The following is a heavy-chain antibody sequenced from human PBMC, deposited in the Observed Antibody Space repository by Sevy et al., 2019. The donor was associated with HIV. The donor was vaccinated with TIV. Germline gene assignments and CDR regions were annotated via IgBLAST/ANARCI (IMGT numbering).Heavy chain of an antibody. CDR3: ALERLSSDVAEYFQN. Sequence: GGSLRLSCAASGFTFRSFSMHWVRQAPGKWLEWVTTVSYDGSNTYYADSVKVRFAVFRDNSRNLLNLQMNNLRPEDTAVYYCALERLSSDVAEYFQNWGQGTPVTVSS. CDR2: VSYDGSNT. V-gene: IGHV3-30*09. CDR1: GFTFRSFS. D-gene: IGHD1-1*01. J-gene: IGHJ1*01.